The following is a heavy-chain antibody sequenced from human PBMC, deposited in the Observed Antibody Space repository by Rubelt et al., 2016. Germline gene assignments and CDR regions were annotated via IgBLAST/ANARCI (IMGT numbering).Heavy chain of an antibody. D-gene: IGHD2-2*01. CDR2: INHSGST. Sequence: QVQLQQWGAGLLKPSETLSLTCAVYGGSFSGYYWSWIRQPPGKGLEWIGEINHSGSTNYNPSLKSRVTISVDTSKNQFCLKLSSVTAADTAVYYCASRDLNREPAAEFDPWGQGTLVTVSS. CDR1: GGSFSGYY. V-gene: IGHV4-34*01. CDR3: ASRDLNREPAAEFDP. J-gene: IGHJ5*02.